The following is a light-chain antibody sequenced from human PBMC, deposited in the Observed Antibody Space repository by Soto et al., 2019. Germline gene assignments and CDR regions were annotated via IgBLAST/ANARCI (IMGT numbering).Light chain of an antibody. Sequence: EIVMTQSPATLSVSPGERATLSCRASQSVSSNLAWYQHKPGQAPRLLIYGASTRATGIPARFSGSGSGTDFTLTISSLEPEDFAVYSCQQHNTWPITFGQGTRLENK. CDR2: GAS. J-gene: IGKJ5*01. CDR1: QSVSSN. V-gene: IGKV3-15*01. CDR3: QQHNTWPIT.